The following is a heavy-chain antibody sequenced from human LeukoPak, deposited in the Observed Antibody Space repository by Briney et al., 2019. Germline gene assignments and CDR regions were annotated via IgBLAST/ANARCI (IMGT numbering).Heavy chain of an antibody. D-gene: IGHD3/OR15-3a*01. CDR2: IYYSGST. Sequence: KPSETLSLTCTVSGGSISSYYWSWIRQPPGKGLEWIGYIYYSGSTNYNPSLKSRVTISVDTSKNQFSLKLSSVTAADTAVYYCALYDFWSGYADYWGQGTLVTVSS. CDR3: ALYDFWSGYADY. CDR1: GGSISSYY. J-gene: IGHJ4*02. V-gene: IGHV4-59*01.